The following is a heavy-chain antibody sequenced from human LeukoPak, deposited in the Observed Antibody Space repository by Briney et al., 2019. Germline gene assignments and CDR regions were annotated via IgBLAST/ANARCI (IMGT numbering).Heavy chain of an antibody. J-gene: IGHJ4*02. CDR1: GFTFSSYA. D-gene: IGHD2-15*01. V-gene: IGHV3-30*01. Sequence: GGSLRLSCAACGFTFSSYAMHWVRQAPGKGLEWVAVISYGGSNKDYADSVKGRFTISRDNSKNTLYLQMNSLRAEDTAVYYCARDQQDIVVVVAATGPDYWGQGNLVTVSS. CDR3: ARDQQDIVVVVAATGPDY. CDR2: ISYGGSNK.